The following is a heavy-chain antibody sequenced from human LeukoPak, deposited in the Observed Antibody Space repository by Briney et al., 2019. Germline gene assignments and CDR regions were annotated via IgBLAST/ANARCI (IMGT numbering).Heavy chain of an antibody. CDR1: GFTFSSYW. CDR3: ARDGLIAAAFPTLFDY. Sequence: GGSLRLSCAASGFTFSSYWMSWVRQTPGKGLEWVANIKQDGSEKYYVDSVKGRFTISRDNAKNSLYLQMNSLRAEDTAVYYCARDGLIAAAFPTLFDYWAREPWSPSPQ. J-gene: IGHJ4*02. D-gene: IGHD6-13*01. CDR2: IKQDGSEK. V-gene: IGHV3-7*01.